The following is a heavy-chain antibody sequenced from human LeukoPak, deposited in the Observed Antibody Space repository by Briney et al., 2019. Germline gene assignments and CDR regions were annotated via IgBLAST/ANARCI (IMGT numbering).Heavy chain of an antibody. CDR1: GYSFTSYW. CDR3: ARHLGSAISPVGYCDY. J-gene: IGHJ4*02. D-gene: IGHD7-27*01. CDR2: IYPGDSDT. Sequence: GESLKISCKGSGYSFTSYWIGWVRQMPGKGLEWMGIIYPGDSDTRYNPSFQGQVTISADKSISTAYLQWSSLKASDTAMYYCARHLGSAISPVGYCDYWGQGTLVTVSS. V-gene: IGHV5-51*01.